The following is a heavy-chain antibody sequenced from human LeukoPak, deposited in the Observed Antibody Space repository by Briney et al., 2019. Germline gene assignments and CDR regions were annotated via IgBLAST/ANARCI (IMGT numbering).Heavy chain of an antibody. CDR3: ARERYCSSTSCYAALFDY. V-gene: IGHV3-48*03. D-gene: IGHD2-2*01. J-gene: IGHJ4*02. CDR2: ISSSGSTI. CDR1: GFTFSSYE. Sequence: PGGSLRLSCAASGFTFSSYEVNWVRQAPGKGLEWVSYISSSGSTIYYADSVKGRFTISRDNAKNSLYLQMNSLRAEDTAVYYCARERYCSSTSCYAALFDYWGQGTLVTVSP.